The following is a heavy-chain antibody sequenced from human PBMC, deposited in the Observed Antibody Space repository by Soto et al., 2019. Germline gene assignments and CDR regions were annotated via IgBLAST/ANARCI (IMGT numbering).Heavy chain of an antibody. V-gene: IGHV3-9*01. CDR1: XXXFDXXX. J-gene: IGHJ4*02. CDR3: AKDIGGEEGFISYYFDY. Sequence: GGSXRLSXXASXXXFDXXXXXXXXQAPXKGLEWVXXXSWNSGRLGHSESVKGRFTISRDKAKNPLYLQMNSLRAEDTALYYCAKDIGGEEGFISYYFDYWGQGTLVTVSS. D-gene: IGHD3-3*02. CDR2: XSWNSGRL.